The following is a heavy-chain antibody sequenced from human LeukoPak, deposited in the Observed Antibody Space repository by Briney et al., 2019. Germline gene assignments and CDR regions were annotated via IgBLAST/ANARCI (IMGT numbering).Heavy chain of an antibody. V-gene: IGHV5-51*01. D-gene: IGHD6-6*01. CDR3: ARLYSSSARFDY. CDR2: IYPGDSDT. Sequence: GGALEISCKASGFNFTSYWIGWGRPVPGKGLEWMVMIYPGDSDTRYSTSFEGHVTISADKSINTPYLQWRRLKASDTAMYYCARLYSSSARFDYWGQGTLVTVSS. CDR1: GFNFTSYW. J-gene: IGHJ4*02.